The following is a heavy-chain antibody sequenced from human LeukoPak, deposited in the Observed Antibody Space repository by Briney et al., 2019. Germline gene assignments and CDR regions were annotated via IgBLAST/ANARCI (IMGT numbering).Heavy chain of an antibody. Sequence: SETLSFTCTVSGGSISSYYWSWIRQPPGKGLEWIGYIYYSGSTNYNPSLKSRVTISVDTSKNQFSLKLSSVTAADTAVFYCARGGSSTSPYYYYGMDVWGQGTTVTVSS. CDR1: GGSISSYY. CDR2: IYYSGST. D-gene: IGHD2-2*01. J-gene: IGHJ6*02. V-gene: IGHV4-59*01. CDR3: ARGGSSTSPYYYYGMDV.